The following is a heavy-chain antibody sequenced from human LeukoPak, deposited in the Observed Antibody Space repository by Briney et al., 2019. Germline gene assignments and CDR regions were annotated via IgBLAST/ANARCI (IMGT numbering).Heavy chain of an antibody. V-gene: IGHV1-18*01. CDR2: ISTYNGNT. Sequence: ASVKVSRKASGYTFNSYGISWVRQAPGQGLEWMGWISTYNGNTNYAQNLQGRVTMTTDTSTSTAYMELRGLRSDDTAVYYCARGSYYDHWGQGTLVTVSS. J-gene: IGHJ4*02. CDR3: ARGSYYDH. CDR1: GYTFNSYG.